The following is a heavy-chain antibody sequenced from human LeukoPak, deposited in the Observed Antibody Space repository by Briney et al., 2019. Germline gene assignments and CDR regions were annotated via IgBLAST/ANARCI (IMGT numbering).Heavy chain of an antibody. Sequence: SETLSLTCTVSGGSISSSSYYWGWIRQPPGKGLEWIGSIYYSGSTYYNPSLKSRVTISVDTSKNQFSLKLSSVTAADTAVYYCARDSPLPYYYDSSGYDYWGQGTLVTVSS. CDR3: ARDSPLPYYYDSSGYDY. V-gene: IGHV4-39*07. CDR2: IYYSGST. D-gene: IGHD3-22*01. CDR1: GGSISSSSYY. J-gene: IGHJ4*02.